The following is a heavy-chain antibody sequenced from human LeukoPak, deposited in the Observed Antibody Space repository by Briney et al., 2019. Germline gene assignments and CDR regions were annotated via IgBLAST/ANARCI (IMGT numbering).Heavy chain of an antibody. CDR2: INPNSGGK. V-gene: IGHV1-2*02. Sequence: ASVQVSCKASGYTFTSYYMHWVRQAPGQGLEWMGWINPNSGGKNYAQKFLGRVTITRDTSIITAYMELSRLRSDDTAVYYCPRDAFCSSTSCYTAGFDYWGQGTLVTVSS. CDR3: PRDAFCSSTSCYTAGFDY. D-gene: IGHD2-2*02. CDR1: GYTFTSYY. J-gene: IGHJ4*02.